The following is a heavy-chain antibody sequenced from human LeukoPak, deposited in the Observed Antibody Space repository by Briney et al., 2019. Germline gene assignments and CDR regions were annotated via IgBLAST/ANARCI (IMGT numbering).Heavy chain of an antibody. CDR3: VRIAGGGWYYFDY. Sequence: GGSLRLSCTASGFTFSSYAMHWVRQAPGKGLEWVAVISYDGSNKYYADSVKGRFTISRDNSKNTLYLQMNSLRVEDTAVYYCVRIAGGGWYYFDYWGQGTLVTVSS. CDR1: GFTFSSYA. D-gene: IGHD6-19*01. J-gene: IGHJ4*02. CDR2: ISYDGSNK. V-gene: IGHV3-30-3*01.